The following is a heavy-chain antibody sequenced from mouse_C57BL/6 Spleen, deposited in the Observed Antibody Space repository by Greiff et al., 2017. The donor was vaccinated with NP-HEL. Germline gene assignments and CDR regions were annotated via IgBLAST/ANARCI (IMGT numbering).Heavy chain of an antibody. J-gene: IGHJ3*01. CDR1: GYTFTDYY. D-gene: IGHD2-3*01. V-gene: IGHV1-26*01. CDR2: INPNNGGT. CDR3: ASPYDGYYVRIAY. Sequence: EVQLQQSGPELVKPGASVKISCKASGYTFTDYYMNWVKQSHGKSLEWIGDINPNNGGTSYNQKFKGKATLTVDKSSSTAYMELRSLTSEDSAVYYGASPYDGYYVRIAYWGQGTLVTVSA.